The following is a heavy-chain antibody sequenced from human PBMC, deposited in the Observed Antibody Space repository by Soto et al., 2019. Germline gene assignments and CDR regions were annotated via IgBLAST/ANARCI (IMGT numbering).Heavy chain of an antibody. J-gene: IGHJ4*02. D-gene: IGHD3-10*01. CDR3: ARDLDGSGAYYTDY. Sequence: GASVKVSCKASGYTFTGYGFSWVRQAPGQGLEWMGWISPYNGNTKYAQKLQDRVTMTTDTFTSTAYMELRSLRYEGTAVYYCARDLDGSGAYYTDYWGQGTLVTVSS. CDR1: GYTFTGYG. V-gene: IGHV1-18*01. CDR2: ISPYNGNT.